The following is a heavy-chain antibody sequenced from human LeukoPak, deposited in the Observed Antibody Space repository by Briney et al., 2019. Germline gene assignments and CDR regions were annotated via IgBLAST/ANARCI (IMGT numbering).Heavy chain of an antibody. CDR3: ARDGYSWHYFDY. D-gene: IGHD5-18*01. CDR1: GFTFSSYN. V-gene: IGHV3-21*01. CDR2: ITSSSSYI. Sequence: PGGSLRLSCAASGFTFSSYNMNWVRQAPGKGLEWVSSITSSSSYIYYADSVKGRFTISRDNAKNSLYLQMNSLRAEDTAVYYCARDGYSWHYFDYWGQGTLVTVSS. J-gene: IGHJ4*02.